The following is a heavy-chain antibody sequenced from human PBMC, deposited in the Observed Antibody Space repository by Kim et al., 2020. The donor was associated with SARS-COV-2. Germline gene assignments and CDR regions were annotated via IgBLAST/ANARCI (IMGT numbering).Heavy chain of an antibody. V-gene: IGHV1-46*01. D-gene: IGHD6-13*01. Sequence: SKGYAQNVQGTVTRTRDTSTSTVYMELSSLRSEDTAVYYCARGQQLVRLYWGQGTLVTVSS. CDR3: ARGQQLVRLY. J-gene: IGHJ4*02. CDR2: SK.